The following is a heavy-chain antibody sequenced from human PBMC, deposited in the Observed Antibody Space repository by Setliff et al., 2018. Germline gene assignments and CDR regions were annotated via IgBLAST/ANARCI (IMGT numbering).Heavy chain of an antibody. CDR2: IYTSGST. D-gene: IGHD2-15*01. V-gene: IGHV4-4*07. J-gene: IGHJ6*03. CDR1: GGSISSYY. Sequence: LSLTCTVSGGSISSYYWSWIRQPAGKGLEWIGRIYTSGSTNYNPSLKSRVTMSVDTSKNQFSLKLSSVTAANTAVYYCARGQRYCSGGSCYYYMDVWGKGTTVTVSS. CDR3: ARGQRYCSGGSCYYYMDV.